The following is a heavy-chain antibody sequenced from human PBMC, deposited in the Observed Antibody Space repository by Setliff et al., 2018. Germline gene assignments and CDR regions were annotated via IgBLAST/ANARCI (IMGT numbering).Heavy chain of an antibody. CDR1: GYPFTDYY. V-gene: IGHV1-2*06. Sequence: RASVKVSCKTSGYPFTDYYIHWVRQAPGQGLEWMGRINPNSGATNVAQKFQGRVTMTRDTSISTAYMELSSLRSEDTAVYYCAIPSSGNFYFDYWGQGTLVTVSS. CDR3: AIPSSGNFYFDY. J-gene: IGHJ4*02. CDR2: INPNSGAT. D-gene: IGHD1-26*01.